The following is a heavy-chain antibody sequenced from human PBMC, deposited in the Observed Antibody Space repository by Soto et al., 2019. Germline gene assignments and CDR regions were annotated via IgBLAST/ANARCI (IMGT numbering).Heavy chain of an antibody. Sequence: ETLSLTCTVSGGRVSSSFFYWSWVRQPPGQRLEWIGYIYYTGTTTYNPSLASRVAMSVDPSKKQFTLNLRSLTAADTARYYCARLTTSSGWSLFHCWGQGMLVTVSS. CDR2: IYYTGTT. V-gene: IGHV4-61*01. CDR3: ARLTTSSGWSLFHC. J-gene: IGHJ4*02. D-gene: IGHD6-13*01. CDR1: GGRVSSSFFY.